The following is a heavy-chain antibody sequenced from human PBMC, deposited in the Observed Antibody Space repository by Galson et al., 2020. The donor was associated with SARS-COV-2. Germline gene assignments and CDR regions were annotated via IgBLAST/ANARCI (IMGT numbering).Heavy chain of an antibody. CDR2: IEQDGSEK. D-gene: IGHD6-13*01. J-gene: IGHJ6*02. Sequence: TGGSLRLSCAASGFTFSNYWMSWVRQAPGKGLEWVANIEQDGSEKYYVDSVEGRFTISRDNAKNSLYLQMNSLRAEDTAVYYCATYTYGSNWLYYYSMDVWGQGTTVTVSS. CDR1: GFTFSNYW. V-gene: IGHV3-7*05. CDR3: ATYTYGSNWLYYYSMDV.